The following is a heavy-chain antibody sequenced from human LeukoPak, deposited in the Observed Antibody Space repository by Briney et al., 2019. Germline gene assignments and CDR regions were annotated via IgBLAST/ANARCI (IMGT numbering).Heavy chain of an antibody. CDR2: TYYRSKWLN. Sequence: SQTLSLTCAISGESVSSNSATWNWIRQSPSRGLEWLGRTYYRSKWLNDYAPSVKSRIIVNADTSKNQFSLQLKSVTPEDPAVYFCPRDTALGLDVFDIWGQGTMVTVSS. CDR3: PRDTALGLDVFDI. J-gene: IGHJ3*02. V-gene: IGHV6-1*01. D-gene: IGHD7-27*01. CDR1: GESVSSNSAT.